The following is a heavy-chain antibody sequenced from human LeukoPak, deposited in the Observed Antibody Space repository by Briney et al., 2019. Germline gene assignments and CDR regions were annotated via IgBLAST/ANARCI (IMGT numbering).Heavy chain of an antibody. CDR3: ARGSYYDRPSRSRVEY. CDR1: GGSVSSGSYY. D-gene: IGHD3-22*01. CDR2: LYYSGST. Sequence: SETLSLTCTVSGGSVSSGSYYWSWIRQHPGKGLEWIGYLYYSGSTNYNPSLKSRVTISVDTSKNQFSLKLTSVTAADTAVYYCARGSYYDRPSRSRVEYWGQGTLVTVSS. V-gene: IGHV4-61*01. J-gene: IGHJ4*02.